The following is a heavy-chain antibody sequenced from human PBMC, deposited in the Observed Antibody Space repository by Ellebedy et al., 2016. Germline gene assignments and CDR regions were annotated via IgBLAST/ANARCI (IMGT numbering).Heavy chain of an antibody. CDR1: GYSISSGYY. Sequence: SETLSLTXTVSGYSISSGYYWCWIRQPPGKGLEWIGSIYHSGSTYYNPSLKSRVTISVDTSKNQFSLKLSSVTAADTAVYYCAREQRGPYDSSGYPDYWGQGTLVTVSS. J-gene: IGHJ4*02. CDR2: IYHSGST. V-gene: IGHV4-38-2*02. D-gene: IGHD3-22*01. CDR3: AREQRGPYDSSGYPDY.